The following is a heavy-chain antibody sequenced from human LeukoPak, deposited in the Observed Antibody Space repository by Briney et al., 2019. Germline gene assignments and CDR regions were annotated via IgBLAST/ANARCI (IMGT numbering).Heavy chain of an antibody. CDR3: ARGPDRGYSYGWSFGY. J-gene: IGHJ4*02. CDR2: IYYSGST. D-gene: IGHD5-18*01. Sequence: GSLRLSCAASGFTFSSYSMNWVRQAPGKGLEWIGYIYYSGSTNYNPSLKSRVTISVDTSKNQFSLKLSSVTAADTAVYYCARGPDRGYSYGWSFGYWGQGTLVTVSS. CDR1: GFTFSSYS. V-gene: IGHV4-59*01.